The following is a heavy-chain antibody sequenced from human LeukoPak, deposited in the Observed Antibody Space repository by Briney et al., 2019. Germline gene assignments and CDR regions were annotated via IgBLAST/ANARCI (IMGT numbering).Heavy chain of an antibody. CDR1: GYTFTSYG. CDR3: AREYCSGGSCYWGDFDY. J-gene: IGHJ4*02. D-gene: IGHD2-15*01. V-gene: IGHV1-18*04. Sequence: ASVKVSCTASGYTFTSYGISWVRQAPGQGLEWMGWISAYNGNTNYAQKLQGRVTMTTDTSTSTAYMELRSLRSDDTAVYYCAREYCSGGSCYWGDFDYWGQETLVTVSS. CDR2: ISAYNGNT.